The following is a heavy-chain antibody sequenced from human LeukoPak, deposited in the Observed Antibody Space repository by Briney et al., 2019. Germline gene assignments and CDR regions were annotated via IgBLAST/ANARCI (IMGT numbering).Heavy chain of an antibody. CDR2: INRDGSGT. CDR1: GFTFTTYW. CDR3: IRESQSALWD. J-gene: IGHJ4*02. D-gene: IGHD3-10*01. V-gene: IGHV3-74*01. Sequence: GGSLRLSCAASGFTFTTYWMHWVRQAPGKRLVWVSRINRDGSGTGFADSLNGRFTISRDNAKNILYLQMNSLRDEDTAVYYCIRESQSALWDWGQGTLVTVSS.